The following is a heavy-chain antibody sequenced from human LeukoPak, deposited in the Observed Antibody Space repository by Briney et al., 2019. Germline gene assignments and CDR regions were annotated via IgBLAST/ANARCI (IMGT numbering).Heavy chain of an antibody. CDR3: ARGISHDYYYYAMDV. J-gene: IGHJ6*02. CDR2: IYHRGST. Sequence: PSETLSLTCTVSGYSISSGYYWGWIRQPPGKGLEWIGSIYHRGSTYYNPSLKSRVTISVDTSKNQFSLKLSSVTAADTAVYYCARGISHDYYYYAMDVWGQGTTVTVSS. CDR1: GYSISSGYY. V-gene: IGHV4-38-2*02. D-gene: IGHD2/OR15-2a*01.